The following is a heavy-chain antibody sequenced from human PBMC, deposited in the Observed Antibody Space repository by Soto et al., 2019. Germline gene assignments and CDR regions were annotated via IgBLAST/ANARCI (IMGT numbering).Heavy chain of an antibody. CDR2: ISAYNGNT. Sequence: QVQLVQSGAEVKKPGASVKVSCKASGYTFTSYGISWVRQAPGQGLEWMGWISAYNGNTNYAPKLQGRVTMTTDTSTSTAYMELRSLRSDDTAVYYCARDRSSSSPADYYGMDVWGQGTTVTVSS. D-gene: IGHD6-6*01. CDR3: ARDRSSSSPADYYGMDV. J-gene: IGHJ6*02. CDR1: GYTFTSYG. V-gene: IGHV1-18*01.